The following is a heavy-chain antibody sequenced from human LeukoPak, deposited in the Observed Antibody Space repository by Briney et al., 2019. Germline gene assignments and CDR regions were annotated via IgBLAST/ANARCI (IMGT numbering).Heavy chain of an antibody. CDR3: ARGIVGYSYVFYFDY. Sequence: ASVKVSCKASGYTFTSYAMNWVRQAPGQGLEWMGWINTNTGNSTYAQGFTGRFVFSLDTSVSTAYLQISSLKAEDTAVYYCARGIVGYSYVFYFDYWGQGTLVTVSS. D-gene: IGHD5-18*01. CDR1: GYTFTSYA. J-gene: IGHJ4*02. CDR2: INTNTGNS. V-gene: IGHV7-4-1*02.